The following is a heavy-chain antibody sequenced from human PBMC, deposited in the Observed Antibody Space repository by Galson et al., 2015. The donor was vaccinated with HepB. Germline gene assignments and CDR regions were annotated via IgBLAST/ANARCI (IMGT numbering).Heavy chain of an antibody. CDR1: GFNFSTYT. CDR2: ISRRSTNM. CDR3: AKDRGTVWTGFGEFDL. D-gene: IGHD3/OR15-3a*01. J-gene: IGHJ3*01. V-gene: IGHV3-48*01. Sequence: SLRLSCAASGFNFSTYTMNWVRQAPGKGLEWVSYISRRSTNMYYGDSVKGRFTISRDNAKNSLFLQMNSLRADDTAIYYCAKDRGTVWTGFGEFDLWGQGTMVTVSS.